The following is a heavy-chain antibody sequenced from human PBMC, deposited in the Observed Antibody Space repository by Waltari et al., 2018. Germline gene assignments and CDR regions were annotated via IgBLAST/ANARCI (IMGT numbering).Heavy chain of an antibody. J-gene: IGHJ2*01. V-gene: IGHV4-59*07. Sequence: QVQLQESGPGLVKPSDTLSLTCTVSGGSISSYYCSWIPRSPGKGLEWIGYIYYSGSTNYNTSLKSRVTIAVDTSKNQFSLKLSSVTAADTAGYYCARGGREGSWLHSDWYFDLWGRGTLVTVSS. CDR2: IYYSGST. CDR1: GGSISSYY. CDR3: ARGGREGSWLHSDWYFDL. D-gene: IGHD6-13*01.